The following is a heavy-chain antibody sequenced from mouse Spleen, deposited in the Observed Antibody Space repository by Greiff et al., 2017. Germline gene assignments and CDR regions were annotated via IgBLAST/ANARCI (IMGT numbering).Heavy chain of an antibody. D-gene: IGHD2-13*01. CDR2: INSDGGST. CDR1: EYEFPSHD. CDR3: ARPSDYYGDTGWFAY. Sequence: DVKLVESGGGLVQPGESLKLSCESNEYEFPSHDMSWVRKTPEKRLELVAAINSDGGSTYYPDTMERRFIISRDNTKKTLYLQMSSLRSEDTALYYCARPSDYYGDTGWFAYWGQGTLVTVSA. J-gene: IGHJ3*01. V-gene: IGHV5-2*01.